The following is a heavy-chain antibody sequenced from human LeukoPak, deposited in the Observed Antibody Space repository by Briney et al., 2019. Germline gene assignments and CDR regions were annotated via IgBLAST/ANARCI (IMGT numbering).Heavy chain of an antibody. CDR2: IKQDGREK. D-gene: IGHD6-19*01. Sequence: GRSLRLSCAASAGFTFSDYWMNWVRQAPGQGLEWVAIIKQDGREKLYVDSVKGRFTISRDNAKSSLYLQMNSLRAEDTAVYYCVSGIGWLPDYWGQGTLVTVSS. CDR1: AGFTFSDYW. CDR3: VSGIGWLPDY. V-gene: IGHV3-7*03. J-gene: IGHJ4*02.